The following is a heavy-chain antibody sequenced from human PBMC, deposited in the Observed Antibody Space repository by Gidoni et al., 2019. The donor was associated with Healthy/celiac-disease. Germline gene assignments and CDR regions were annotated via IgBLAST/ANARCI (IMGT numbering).Heavy chain of an antibody. J-gene: IGHJ6*02. CDR1: GYSFTSYW. CDR2: IYPGDSDT. CDR3: ARHSNYDSSGYYLYYYYYGMDV. V-gene: IGHV5-51*01. D-gene: IGHD3-22*01. Sequence: EVQLVQSGAEVKKPGESLKISCKGSGYSFTSYWIGCVRQMPGKGLEWMGIIYPGDSDTRYSPSFQGQVTISADKSISTAYLQWSSLKASDTAMYYCARHSNYDSSGYYLYYYYYGMDVWGQGTTVTVSS.